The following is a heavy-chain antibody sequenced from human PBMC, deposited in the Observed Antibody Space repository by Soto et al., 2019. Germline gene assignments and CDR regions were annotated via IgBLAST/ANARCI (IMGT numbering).Heavy chain of an antibody. Sequence: ASVKVSCKASGGTFSSYAIHWVRQAPGQGLEWMGGIIPMYGPAKYAQRFQGRVTITADESTTTVYMELTSLTSQDTAVYYCARVTSMVRGVIDNWFDPWGHGTLVTVSS. J-gene: IGHJ5*02. V-gene: IGHV1-69*13. CDR1: GGTFSSYA. CDR3: ARVTSMVRGVIDNWFDP. CDR2: IIPMYGPA. D-gene: IGHD3-10*01.